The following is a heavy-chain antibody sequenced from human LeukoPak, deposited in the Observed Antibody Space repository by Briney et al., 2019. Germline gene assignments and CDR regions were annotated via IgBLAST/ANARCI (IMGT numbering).Heavy chain of an antibody. J-gene: IGHJ6*03. CDR3: ARDHSYYYYMDV. V-gene: IGHV4-31*03. CDR2: IYYSGST. CDR1: GGPISSGGYY. Sequence: SETLSLTCTVSGGPISSGGYYWSWIRQHPGKGLEWIGYIYYSGSTYYNPSLKSRVTISVDTSKNQFSLKLSSVTAADTAVYYCARDHSYYYYMDVWGKGTTVTVSS.